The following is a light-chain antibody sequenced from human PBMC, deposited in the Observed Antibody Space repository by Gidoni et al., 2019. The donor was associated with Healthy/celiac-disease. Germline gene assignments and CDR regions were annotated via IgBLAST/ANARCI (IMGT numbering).Light chain of an antibody. J-gene: IGLJ3*02. Sequence: QSVLTQPPSVSGAPGLRVTIAGTGSSPNIGAGYDVHWYPQLPGTSPNLLIYGNSNRPSGVPDRFSGSKSGTSASLAITGLQAEDGADYYCQSYDSSLSGSVFGGGTKLTVL. CDR2: GNS. CDR3: QSYDSSLSGSV. CDR1: SPNIGAGYD. V-gene: IGLV1-40*01.